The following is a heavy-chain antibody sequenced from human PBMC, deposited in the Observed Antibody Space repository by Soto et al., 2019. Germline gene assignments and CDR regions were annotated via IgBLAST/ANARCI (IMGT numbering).Heavy chain of an antibody. CDR1: GYTFTSYD. Sequence: GASVKVSCKASGYTFTSYDINWVRQATGQGLEWMGWMNPNSGNTGYAQKFQGRVTMTRNTSISTAYMELSGLRSEDTAVYYFARGPDFAGYFDYWGQGTLVTVSS. CDR3: ARGPDFAGYFDY. CDR2: MNPNSGNT. J-gene: IGHJ4*02. V-gene: IGHV1-8*01.